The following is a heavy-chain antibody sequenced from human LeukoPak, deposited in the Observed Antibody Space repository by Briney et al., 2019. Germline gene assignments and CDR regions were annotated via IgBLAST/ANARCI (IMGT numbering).Heavy chain of an antibody. D-gene: IGHD3-16*01. CDR1: GFSFTNVW. V-gene: IGHV3-15*07. CDR3: TTGIDYGGGY. Sequence: AGGSLRLSCAVSGFSFTNVWMNWVRQAPGKGLEWVGRIKNKEEGEKTDYAAPVKGRFTISRDDSKATLFLQMNSLKMEDTAIYYCTTGIDYGGGYWGQGTLVSVSS. CDR2: IKNKEEGEKT. J-gene: IGHJ4*02.